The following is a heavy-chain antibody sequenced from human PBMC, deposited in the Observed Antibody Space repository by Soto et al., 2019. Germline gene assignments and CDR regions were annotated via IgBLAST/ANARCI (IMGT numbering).Heavy chain of an antibody. CDR2: IWYDGSNK. CDR1: GFTFSSYG. D-gene: IGHD3-22*01. J-gene: IGHJ4*02. V-gene: IGHV3-33*01. Sequence: GGSLRLSCAASGFTFSSYGMHWVRQAPGKGLEWVAVIWYDGSNKYYADSVKGRFTISRDNSKNTLYLQMNSLRAEDTAVYYCASGSSGYVFDYWGQGTLVTVSS. CDR3: ASGSSGYVFDY.